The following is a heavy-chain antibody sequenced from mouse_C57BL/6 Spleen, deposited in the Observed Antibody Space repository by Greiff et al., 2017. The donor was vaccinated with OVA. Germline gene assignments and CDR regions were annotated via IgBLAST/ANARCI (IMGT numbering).Heavy chain of an antibody. CDR1: GYSITSGYY. Sequence: EVQVVESGPGLVKPSQSLSLTCSVTGYSITSGYYWNWIRQFPGNKLEWMGYISYDGSNNYNPSLKNRISITRDTSKNQFFLKLNSVTTEDTATYYCARDQGRYFDYWGQGTTLTVSS. J-gene: IGHJ2*01. CDR3: ARDQGRYFDY. V-gene: IGHV3-6*01. D-gene: IGHD3-2*02. CDR2: ISYDGSN.